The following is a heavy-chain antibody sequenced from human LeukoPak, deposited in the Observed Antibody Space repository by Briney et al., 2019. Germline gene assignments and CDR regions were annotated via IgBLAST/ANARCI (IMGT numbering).Heavy chain of an antibody. J-gene: IGHJ4*02. CDR3: ARSYYDYAWGSYRYFDY. CDR1: GFTFDDYG. D-gene: IGHD3-16*01. Sequence: PGGPLRLSCAASGFTFDDYGMSWVRQAPGKGLEWVSGINWNGGSTGYADSVKGRFTVSRDNAKNSLYLQMNSLRAEDTALYYCARSYYDYAWGSYRYFDYWGQGTLVTVSS. V-gene: IGHV3-20*04. CDR2: INWNGGST.